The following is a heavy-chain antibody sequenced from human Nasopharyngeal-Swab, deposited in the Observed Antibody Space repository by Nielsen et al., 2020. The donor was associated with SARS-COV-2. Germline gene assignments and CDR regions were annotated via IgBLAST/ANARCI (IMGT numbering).Heavy chain of an antibody. CDR2: INPSGGST. J-gene: IGHJ4*02. Sequence: ASVKVSCKASGYSFISYYMHWVRQAPGQGLEWMGIINPSGGSTNYAQGFQGRVTMTRDTSTNSVYMELSSLRSEDTAMYYCARSIIGLRDYGDYSVEFRTISHFDYWGQGTLVTVSS. V-gene: IGHV1-46*01. CDR1: GYSFISYY. D-gene: IGHD4-17*01. CDR3: ARSIIGLRDYGDYSVEFRTISHFDY.